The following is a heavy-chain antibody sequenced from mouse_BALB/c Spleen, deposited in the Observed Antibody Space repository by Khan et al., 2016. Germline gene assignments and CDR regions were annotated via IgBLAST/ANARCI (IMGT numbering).Heavy chain of an antibody. D-gene: IGHD2-3*01. Sequence: QIQLVQSGPELKKPGETVKISCKASGYTFTNYGMNWVKQAPGKGLKWMGWINTYTGEPTYADDFKGRFAFSLESSASTAYLLINTLKNEDTATFFRSSTYNGYSMGQYYTMDYWGKGTSDTVSS. J-gene: IGHJ4*01. CDR3: SSTYNGYSMGQYYTMDY. V-gene: IGHV9-3-1*01. CDR1: GYTFTNYG. CDR2: INTYTGEP.